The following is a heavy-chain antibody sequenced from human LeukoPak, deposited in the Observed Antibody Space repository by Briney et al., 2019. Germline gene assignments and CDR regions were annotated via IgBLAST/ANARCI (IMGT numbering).Heavy chain of an antibody. J-gene: IGHJ4*02. CDR2: INPNSGGT. V-gene: IGHV1-2*02. CDR3: ARDPHPARAYFDY. Sequence: ASVKVSCTASGYTFTGYYMHWVRQAPGQGLEWMGWINPNSGGTNYAQKFQGRVTMTRDTSISTAYMELSRLRSDDTAVYYCARDPHPARAYFDYWGQGTLVTVSS. CDR1: GYTFTGYY.